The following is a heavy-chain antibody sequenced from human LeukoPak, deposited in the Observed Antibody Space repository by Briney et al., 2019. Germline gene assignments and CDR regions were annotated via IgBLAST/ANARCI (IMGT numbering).Heavy chain of an antibody. V-gene: IGHV3-30-3*01. CDR2: ISYDGSNK. D-gene: IGHD1-26*01. CDR1: GFTFSTYA. Sequence: GGSLRLSCAASGFTFSTYAMHWVRQAPGKGLEWVAVISYDGSNKYYADSMKGRFTISRDNSKNTLYLQMNSLRAEDTALYYCAKDRVGAKRPGAFDIWGQGTMVTVSS. CDR3: AKDRVGAKRPGAFDI. J-gene: IGHJ3*02.